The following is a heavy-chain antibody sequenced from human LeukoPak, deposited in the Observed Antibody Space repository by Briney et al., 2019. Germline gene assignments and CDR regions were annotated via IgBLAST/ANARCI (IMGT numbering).Heavy chain of an antibody. J-gene: IGHJ6*02. V-gene: IGHV3-23*01. CDR3: ANRNYYYGMDV. Sequence: GGSLRLSCAASGFTFTNYAMNWVRQAPGKGLHWVSTISGRGDYTYYADSVKGRFTISRDNSKNTLYLQMNSLRAEDTAVYYCANRNYYYGMDVWGQGTTVTVSS. CDR1: GFTFTNYA. CDR2: ISGRGDYT.